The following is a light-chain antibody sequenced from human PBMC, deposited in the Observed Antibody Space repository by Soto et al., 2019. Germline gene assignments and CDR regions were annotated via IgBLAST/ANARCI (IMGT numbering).Light chain of an antibody. Sequence: DIQMTQSPSTLSAFVGDRVTITCRASQSINSWLAWYQQKPGKAPNLLIYKASNLESGAPSRFSGSGSGTEFTLTLSSLQPDDFATYYCQQYHRSPVTFGGGTKVEIK. CDR1: QSINSW. CDR3: QQYHRSPVT. CDR2: KAS. V-gene: IGKV1-5*03. J-gene: IGKJ4*01.